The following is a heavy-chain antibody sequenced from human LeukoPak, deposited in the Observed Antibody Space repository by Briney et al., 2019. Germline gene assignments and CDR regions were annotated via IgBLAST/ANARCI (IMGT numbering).Heavy chain of an antibody. CDR3: ARVNSNYRSNWFDP. D-gene: IGHD4-11*01. V-gene: IGHV4-31*03. J-gene: IGHJ5*02. CDR1: GGSISSGGYY. Sequence: SETLSLTCTVSGGSISSGGYYWSWIRQHPGKGLEWIGYIYYSGSTYYNPSLKSRVTISEDTSKNQFSLKLSSVTAADTAVYYCARVNSNYRSNWFDPWGQGTLVTVSS. CDR2: IYYSGST.